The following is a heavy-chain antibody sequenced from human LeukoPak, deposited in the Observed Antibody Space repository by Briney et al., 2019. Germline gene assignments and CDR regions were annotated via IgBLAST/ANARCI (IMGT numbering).Heavy chain of an antibody. V-gene: IGHV3-48*03. CDR2: ISSSGSTI. CDR1: GFTFSSYE. Sequence: GGSLRLSCAASGFTFSSYEMNWVRQAPGKGLEWVSYISSSGSTIYYADSVKGRFTISRDNAKNSLYLQMNSLRAEDTAVYYCAREVWFGEPTPLFDYWGQGTLVTVSS. D-gene: IGHD3-10*01. J-gene: IGHJ4*02. CDR3: AREVWFGEPTPLFDY.